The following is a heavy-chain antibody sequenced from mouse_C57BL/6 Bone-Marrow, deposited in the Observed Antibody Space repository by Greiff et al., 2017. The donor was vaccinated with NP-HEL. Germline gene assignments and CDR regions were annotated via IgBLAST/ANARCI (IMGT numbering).Heavy chain of an antibody. CDR2: IDPSDSYT. Sequence: QVQLQQPGAELVKPGASVKLSCKASGYTFTSYWMQWVKQRPGQGLEWIGEIDPSDSYTNYNQKFKGKATLTVDTSSSTAYMQLSSLTSEDSAVYAVARCSVRAMDYWGQGTSVTVSS. V-gene: IGHV1-50*01. J-gene: IGHJ4*01. CDR3: ARCSVRAMDY. D-gene: IGHD1-1*01. CDR1: GYTFTSYW.